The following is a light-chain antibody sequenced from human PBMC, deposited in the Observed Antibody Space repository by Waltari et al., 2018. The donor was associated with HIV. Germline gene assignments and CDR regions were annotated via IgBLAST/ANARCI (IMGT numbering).Light chain of an antibody. CDR1: SSNIGAGLD. CDR2: GSG. Sequence: QSVLTQPPPVSGAPGQRVTIPCTGSSSNIGAGLDVHWYQQLPGPAPKLLIYGSGNRPSGVPDRFSGSRSGSSASLAITGLQADDEADYYCQSFDSSLSGYVFGIGTKVTVL. J-gene: IGLJ1*01. CDR3: QSFDSSLSGYV. V-gene: IGLV1-40*01.